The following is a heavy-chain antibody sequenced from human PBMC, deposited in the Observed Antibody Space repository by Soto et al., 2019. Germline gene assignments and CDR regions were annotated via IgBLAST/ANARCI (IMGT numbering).Heavy chain of an antibody. CDR2: IIPIFGTA. Sequence: QVQLVQSGAEVKKPGSSVKVSCKASGGTFSSYAISWVRQAPGQGLEWMGGIIPIFGTANYAQKFQGRVTITADESTSTAYMELSSLRSEDTDVYYCARGRRSSSLFGYYYYGMDVWGQGTTVTVSS. D-gene: IGHD6-6*01. CDR3: ARGRRSSSLFGYYYYGMDV. V-gene: IGHV1-69*01. CDR1: GGTFSSYA. J-gene: IGHJ6*02.